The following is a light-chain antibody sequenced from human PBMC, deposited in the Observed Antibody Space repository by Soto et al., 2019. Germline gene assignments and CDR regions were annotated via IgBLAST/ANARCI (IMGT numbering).Light chain of an antibody. V-gene: IGKV3-11*01. J-gene: IGKJ4*01. CDR2: DAS. Sequence: EIVLTQSPATLSLSPGESATLSCRASQSVSSYLAWYQQKLGQAPRLLIYDASNRATGIPARFSGSGSGTDITLTITSLEPEDFPVYYWQQRSNWPLTFGGGTKVEIK. CDR3: QQRSNWPLT. CDR1: QSVSSY.